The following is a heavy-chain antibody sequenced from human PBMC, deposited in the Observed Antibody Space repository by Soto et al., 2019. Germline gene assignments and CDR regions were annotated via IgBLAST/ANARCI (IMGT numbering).Heavy chain of an antibody. V-gene: IGHV4-31*03. CDR2: IYFSGST. J-gene: IGHJ4*02. CDR3: ANDSNGGNTYFDL. CDR1: GGSISSGNFY. D-gene: IGHD1-1*01. Sequence: VQLQESGPGLVRPSETLSLTCTVSGGSISSGNFYWSWIRQPPGKGLEWIGYIYFSGSTSYSPSLKSRLTISLNTSNNQFSLKLTSVTAADTAVYYCANDSNGGNTYFDLWGQGALVTVSS.